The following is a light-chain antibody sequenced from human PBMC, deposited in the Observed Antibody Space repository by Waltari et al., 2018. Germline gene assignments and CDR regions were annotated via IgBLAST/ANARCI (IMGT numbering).Light chain of an antibody. CDR1: SGSVSTTSY. Sequence: QTVVTQEPSLSVSPGGTVTLTCALTSGSVSTTSYASWYQQTPGQPPRRLVEKGSSRSSGVPDRFSGSILGNKAALTITGAQADDESNYYCSLYMGSGIWVFGGGTKLTVL. CDR2: KGS. J-gene: IGLJ3*02. CDR3: SLYMGSGIWV. V-gene: IGLV8-61*01.